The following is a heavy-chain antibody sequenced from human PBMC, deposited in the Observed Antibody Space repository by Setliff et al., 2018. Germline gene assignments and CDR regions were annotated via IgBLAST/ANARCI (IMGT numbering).Heavy chain of an antibody. CDR1: GLTFSSDA. CDR2: ISSDGTSI. D-gene: IGHD3-10*01. Sequence: LRLSCAASGLTFSSDAMTWVCQTPGKGLEWVSVISSDGTSIYYADSVKGRFTISRDNSKSTLYLQMNSLRAEDTAIYYCAKDKDVRVDYFDYWGPGTLVTVSS. CDR3: AKDKDVRVDYFDY. V-gene: IGHV3-23*03. J-gene: IGHJ4*02.